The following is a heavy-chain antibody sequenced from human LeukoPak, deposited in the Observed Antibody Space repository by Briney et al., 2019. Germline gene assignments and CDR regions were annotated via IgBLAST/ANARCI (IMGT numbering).Heavy chain of an antibody. CDR3: AKTDSSDYSYFFDY. Sequence: GGSLRLSCAASGFTFSSYAMSWVRQAPGKGLEWVSAISGSGGRTYYADSAKGRFTISRDNSKNTLYLQMNSLRAEDTAVYYCAKTDSSDYSYFFDYWGQGTLVTVSS. D-gene: IGHD3-22*01. V-gene: IGHV3-23*01. CDR2: ISGSGGRT. J-gene: IGHJ4*02. CDR1: GFTFSSYA.